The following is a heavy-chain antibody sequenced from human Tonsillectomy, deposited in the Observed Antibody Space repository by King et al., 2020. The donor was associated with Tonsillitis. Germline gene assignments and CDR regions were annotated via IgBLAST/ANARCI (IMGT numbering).Heavy chain of an antibody. V-gene: IGHV1-2*02. CDR1: GYTFTGYL. Sequence: VQLVESGAEVKKPGASVKVSCKASGYTFTGYLIHWVRQAPGQGLEWMGWLDPYSGGTNYAQKFQGRVTMTSDTSMSTAYMELSRLRTDDTAVYFCAKGQNVVDCGYWGQGTLVIVSS. CDR3: AKGQNVVDCGY. D-gene: IGHD2-15*01. J-gene: IGHJ4*02. CDR2: LDPYSGGT.